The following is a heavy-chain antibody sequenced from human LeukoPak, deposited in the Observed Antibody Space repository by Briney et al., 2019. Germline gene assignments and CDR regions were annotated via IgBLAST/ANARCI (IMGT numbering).Heavy chain of an antibody. CDR3: ARELGYCSSTSCYTWVDY. CDR2: IYYSGST. D-gene: IGHD2-2*02. V-gene: IGHV4-59*01. Sequence: PSETLSLTCTVSGGSISSYYWSWIRQPPGKGLEWIGYIYYSGSTKYNPSLKSRVSISVDTSKNQFSLKLSSVTAADTAVYYCARELGYCSSTSCYTWVDYWGQGTLVTVSS. J-gene: IGHJ4*02. CDR1: GGSISSYY.